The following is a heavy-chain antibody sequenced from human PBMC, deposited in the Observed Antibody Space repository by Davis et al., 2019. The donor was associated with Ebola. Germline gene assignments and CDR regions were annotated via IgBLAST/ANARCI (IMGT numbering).Heavy chain of an antibody. CDR1: GFTFSSYW. CDR3: ARAIGKGSPSEYFQH. V-gene: IGHV3-7*03. CDR2: IKQDGSEK. Sequence: PGGSLRLSCAASGFTFSSYWMSWVRQAPGKGLEWVANIKQDGSEKYYVDSVKGRFTISRDNAKNSLYLQMNSLRAEDTAVYSCARAIGKGSPSEYFQHWGQGTLVTVSS. D-gene: IGHD3-10*01. J-gene: IGHJ1*01.